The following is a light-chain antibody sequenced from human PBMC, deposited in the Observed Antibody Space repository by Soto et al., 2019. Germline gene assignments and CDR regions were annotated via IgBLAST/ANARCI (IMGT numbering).Light chain of an antibody. J-gene: IGKJ5*01. CDR1: QSVSSSY. CDR3: QQYGSSSGT. Sequence: EIVLAQSPVPVFSSSGEKATLSCXXSQSVSSSYLAWYQQKPGQAPRLLIYGASSRATGIPDRFSGSGSGTDFTLTISRLEPEDFAVYYCQQYGSSSGTFGQGTRLETK. V-gene: IGKV3-20*01. CDR2: GAS.